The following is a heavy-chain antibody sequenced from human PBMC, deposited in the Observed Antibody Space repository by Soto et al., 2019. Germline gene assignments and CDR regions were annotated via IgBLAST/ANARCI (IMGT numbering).Heavy chain of an antibody. CDR3: ARGRVVVAATRRVNWFDP. J-gene: IGHJ5*02. V-gene: IGHV4-59*01. CDR1: GGSISSYY. CDR2: IYYSGST. Sequence: SETLSLTCTVSGGSISSYYWSWIRQPPGKGLEWIGYIYYSGSTNYNPSLKSRVTISVDTSKNQFSLNLSSVTAADTAVYYCARGRVVVAATRRVNWFDPWGQGTLVTVSS. D-gene: IGHD2-15*01.